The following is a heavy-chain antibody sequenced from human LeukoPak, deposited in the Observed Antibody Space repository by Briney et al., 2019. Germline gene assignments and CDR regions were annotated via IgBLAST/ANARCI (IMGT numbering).Heavy chain of an antibody. CDR1: VGSISSRSYY. Sequence: SETLSLTCTVSVGSISSRSYYWGWIRQPPGKGLEWVGSIYYSGSTYYNPSLKSRVTMSVDTSKNQFSLKLSSVTAADTAVYYCARPRYGSGSLYIDYWGQGTLVTVSS. V-gene: IGHV4-39*01. D-gene: IGHD3-10*01. CDR2: IYYSGST. J-gene: IGHJ4*02. CDR3: ARPRYGSGSLYIDY.